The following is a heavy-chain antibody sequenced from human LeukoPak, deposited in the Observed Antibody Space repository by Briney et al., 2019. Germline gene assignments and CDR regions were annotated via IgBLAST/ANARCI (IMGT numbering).Heavy chain of an antibody. J-gene: IGHJ3*02. CDR1: GGSFSGYY. V-gene: IGHV4-34*01. CDR2: INHSGST. Sequence: PSETLSLTCAVYGGSFSGYYWSWIRQPPGKGLEWIGEINHSGSTNYNPSLKSRVTISVDTSKSQFSLKLSSVTAADTAVYYCANPYYYDSSGYAFDIWGQGTMVTVSS. CDR3: ANPYYYDSSGYAFDI. D-gene: IGHD3-22*01.